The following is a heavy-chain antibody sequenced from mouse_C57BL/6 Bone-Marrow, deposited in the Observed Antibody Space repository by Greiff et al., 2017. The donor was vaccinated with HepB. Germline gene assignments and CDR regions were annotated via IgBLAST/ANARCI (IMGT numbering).Heavy chain of an antibody. V-gene: IGHV1-61*01. CDR1: GYTFTSYW. CDR2: IYPSDSET. Sequence: QVQLKQPGAELVRPGSSVKLSCKASGYTFTSYWMDWVKQRPGQGLEWIGNIYPSDSETHYNQKFKDKATLTVDKSSSTAYMKLSRLTSEDSAVYYCARNHGSSPFAYWGQGTLVTVSA. J-gene: IGHJ3*01. D-gene: IGHD1-1*01. CDR3: ARNHGSSPFAY.